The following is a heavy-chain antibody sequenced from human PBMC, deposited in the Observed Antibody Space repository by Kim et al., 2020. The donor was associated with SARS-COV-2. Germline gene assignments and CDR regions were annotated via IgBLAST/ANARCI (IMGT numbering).Heavy chain of an antibody. CDR1: GFTFSDAW. Sequence: GWSRRLSCAASGFTFSDAWMSWVRQAPGKGLEWVGRIKSKTDGGTTDYAAPVKGRFTISRDDSKNTLYLQMDSLKTEDTSVYYCTTLRIAAGNFDYWGQGTLVTVSS. CDR2: IKSKTDGGTT. J-gene: IGHJ4*02. CDR3: TTLRIAAGNFDY. V-gene: IGHV3-15*01. D-gene: IGHD6-25*01.